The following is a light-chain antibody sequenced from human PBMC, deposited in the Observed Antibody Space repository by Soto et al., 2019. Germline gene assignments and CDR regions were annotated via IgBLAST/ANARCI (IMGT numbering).Light chain of an antibody. J-gene: IGKJ5*01. CDR2: GAS. CDR3: KQYNYRPPA. CDR1: QSVSGN. V-gene: IGKV3-15*01. Sequence: EIVMTQSPATLSVSPGERAALSCRASQSVSGNLAWYQQTPGQAPRLLIYGASTRATGIPARFSGSGFGTEFTLTISGLKSEDFAVYYCKQYNYRPPAFGQGTRLEI.